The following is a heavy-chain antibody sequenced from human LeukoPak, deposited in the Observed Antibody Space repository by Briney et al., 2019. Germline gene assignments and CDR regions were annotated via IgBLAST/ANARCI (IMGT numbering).Heavy chain of an antibody. D-gene: IGHD3-22*01. CDR2: IKQDGSEK. Sequence: GGSLRLSCAASGFTFSSYWMSWVRQAPGKGLEWVANIKQDGSEKYYVDSVKGRFTISRDNSKNTLYLQMNSLRAEDTAVYYCAKGDITMIVVVMRGIDYWGQGTLVTVSS. J-gene: IGHJ4*02. V-gene: IGHV3-7*03. CDR3: AKGDITMIVVVMRGIDY. CDR1: GFTFSSYW.